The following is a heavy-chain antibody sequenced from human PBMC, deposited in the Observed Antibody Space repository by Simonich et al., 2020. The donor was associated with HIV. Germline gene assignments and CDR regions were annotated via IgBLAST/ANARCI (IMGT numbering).Heavy chain of an antibody. D-gene: IGHD3-22*01. V-gene: IGHV7-4-1*02. CDR1: GYTFTSYP. CDR2: INTNSGNP. Sequence: QVQLVQSGSELKKPGASVKISCKTSGYTFTSYPMNWVRQAPGQGLEWMGWINTNSGNPTYARGFTGRFVFSLDTSVRTAYLQISSLKAEDTAVYYCVRGGSLIIVGNWFDPWGQGTLVTVSS. J-gene: IGHJ5*02. CDR3: VRGGSLIIVGNWFDP.